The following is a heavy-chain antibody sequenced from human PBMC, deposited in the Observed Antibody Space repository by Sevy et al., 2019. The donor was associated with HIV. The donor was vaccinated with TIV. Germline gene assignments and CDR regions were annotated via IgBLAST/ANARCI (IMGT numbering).Heavy chain of an antibody. Sequence: GGSLRLSCAASRFTFSNYAMTWVRQAPGKGLEWVSSISDSGGSTYYSDSVKGRFTISRDNSKNTLALQMSSLRADDTAVYYCAKESSGELLSFWEPPYYCDYWGHGTLVTVSS. CDR1: RFTFSNYA. V-gene: IGHV3-23*01. J-gene: IGHJ4*01. CDR3: AKESSGELLSFWEPPYYCDY. CDR2: ISDSGGST. D-gene: IGHD3-10*01.